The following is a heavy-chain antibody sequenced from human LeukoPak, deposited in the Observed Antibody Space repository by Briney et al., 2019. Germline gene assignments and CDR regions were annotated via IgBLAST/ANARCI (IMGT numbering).Heavy chain of an antibody. Sequence: GGSLRLSCAASGFILSNYGMHWVRQAPGKGLDWVAVIWYDGSYKYYADSVKGRFTISRDNSKNTLYLQMNSLRAEATAIYYCAKVVQYTASTGTGLDYWGQGTLVTVSS. CDR3: AKVVQYTASTGTGLDY. J-gene: IGHJ4*02. CDR2: IWYDGSYK. CDR1: GFILSNYG. V-gene: IGHV3-33*06. D-gene: IGHD6-13*01.